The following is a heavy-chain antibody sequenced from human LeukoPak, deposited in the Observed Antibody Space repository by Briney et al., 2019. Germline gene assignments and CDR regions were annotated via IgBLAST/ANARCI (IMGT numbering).Heavy chain of an antibody. CDR2: IYYSGST. CDR3: ARAVSSRTNWYFDL. Sequence: SETLSLTCTVSGGSISSYYWSWIRQPPGKGLEWIGYIYYSGSTNYNPSLKSRVTISVDTSKNQFSLKLSSVTAADTAVYYCARAVSSRTNWYFDLWGRGSLVTGSS. D-gene: IGHD2-2*01. V-gene: IGHV4-59*01. CDR1: GGSISSYY. J-gene: IGHJ2*01.